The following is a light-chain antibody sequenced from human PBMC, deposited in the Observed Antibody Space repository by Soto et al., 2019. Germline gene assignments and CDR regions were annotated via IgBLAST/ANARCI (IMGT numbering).Light chain of an antibody. Sequence: EMVMPQSPATLSVSPGARATLSCRASQSVSSKLAWYQQKPGQAPRLLIYDTSTRATGIPARFSGSGSGIEFTLTISSLQSEDFAVDYCQQYSNWPPITCGQGTRLEIK. CDR1: QSVSSK. CDR2: DTS. J-gene: IGKJ5*01. CDR3: QQYSNWPPIT. V-gene: IGKV3-15*01.